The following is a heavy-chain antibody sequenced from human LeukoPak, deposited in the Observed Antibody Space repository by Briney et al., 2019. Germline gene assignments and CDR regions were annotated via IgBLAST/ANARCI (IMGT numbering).Heavy chain of an antibody. V-gene: IGHV4-59*01. J-gene: IGHJ3*02. Sequence: PSETLSLTCTVSGGSISSYYWSWIRQPPGKGLEWIGYIYYSGSTNYNPSLKSRVTISVDTSKNQFSLKLSSVTAADTAVYYCARDHYDFWSGYIAFDIWGQGTMVTVSS. CDR3: ARDHYDFWSGYIAFDI. CDR1: GGSISSYY. D-gene: IGHD3-3*01. CDR2: IYYSGST.